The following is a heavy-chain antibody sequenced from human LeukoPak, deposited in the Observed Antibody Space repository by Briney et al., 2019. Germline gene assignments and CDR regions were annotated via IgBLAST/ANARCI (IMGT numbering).Heavy chain of an antibody. D-gene: IGHD4-11*01. J-gene: IGHJ4*02. CDR2: VIPIFGTA. Sequence: ASVTVSCTASGGTFSSYAISWVRQAPGQGLEWMGGVIPIFGTANYAQKFQGRVTITADESTSTAYMELSSLRSEDTAVYYCARGGYSNYAYFDYWGQGTLVTVSS. V-gene: IGHV1-69*01. CDR3: ARGGYSNYAYFDY. CDR1: GGTFSSYA.